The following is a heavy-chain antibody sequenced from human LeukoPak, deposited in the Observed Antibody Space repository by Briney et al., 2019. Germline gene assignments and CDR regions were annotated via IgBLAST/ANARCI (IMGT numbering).Heavy chain of an antibody. V-gene: IGHV4-59*01. Sequence: PSETLSLTCTVSGASITSYYWSWIRQPPGKGLEWIGYINYSGSTNYNPSLKSRVTISVDTSKNQFSLKLSSVTAADTAVYYCAREGAVGAAGALDIWGQGTMVTVSS. CDR1: GASITSYY. D-gene: IGHD1-26*01. J-gene: IGHJ3*02. CDR2: INYSGST. CDR3: AREGAVGAAGALDI.